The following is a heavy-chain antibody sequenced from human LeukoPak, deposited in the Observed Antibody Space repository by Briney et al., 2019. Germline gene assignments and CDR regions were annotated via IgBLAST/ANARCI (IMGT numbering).Heavy chain of an antibody. D-gene: IGHD2-2*01. V-gene: IGHV3-23*01. J-gene: IGHJ4*02. CDR1: GFTFSSYA. Sequence: PGGSLRLSCAASGFTFSSYAMSWVRQAPGKGLEWVSAISGSGGSTYYADSVKGRFTISRDNSKNTLYLQMNSLRAEDTAVYYCAKERVFVVNTSPSNDYWGQGTLVTVSS. CDR2: ISGSGGST. CDR3: AKERVFVVNTSPSNDY.